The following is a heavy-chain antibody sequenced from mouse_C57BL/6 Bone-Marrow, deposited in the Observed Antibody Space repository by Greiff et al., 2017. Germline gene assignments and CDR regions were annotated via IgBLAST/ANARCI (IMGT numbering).Heavy chain of an antibody. D-gene: IGHD2-4*01. CDR2: FYPGSGSI. CDR1: GYIFTEYT. V-gene: IGHV1-62-2*01. J-gene: IGHJ2*01. Sequence: QVQLKQSGAELVKPGASVTLSCRASGYIFTEYTIHWVKQRSGQGLEWIGWFYPGSGSIKYNERFKDKATLTADKSSNTVYMELSRLTSEDSAVYFCARHERYYDYEGYFDYWGQGTTLTVSS. CDR3: ARHERYYDYEGYFDY.